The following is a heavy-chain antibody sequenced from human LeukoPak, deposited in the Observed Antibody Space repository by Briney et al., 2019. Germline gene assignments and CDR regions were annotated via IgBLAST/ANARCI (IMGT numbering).Heavy chain of an antibody. J-gene: IGHJ5*02. CDR1: GFTFSSYA. V-gene: IGHV3-30-3*01. CDR3: AGNQQQLVNWFDP. D-gene: IGHD6-13*01. CDR2: ISYDGSNK. Sequence: GRSLRLSCAASGFTFSSYAMHWVRQAPGKGLEWVAVISYDGSNKYYADSVKGRFTISRDNSKNTLYLQMNSLSAEDTAVYYCAGNQQQLVNWFDPWGQGTLVTVSS.